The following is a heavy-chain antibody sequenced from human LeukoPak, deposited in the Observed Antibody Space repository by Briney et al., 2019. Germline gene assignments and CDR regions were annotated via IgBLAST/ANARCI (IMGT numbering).Heavy chain of an antibody. CDR1: GYSISSGYY. D-gene: IGHD4-11*01. CDR3: ARDMTTHDAFDI. Sequence: PSETLSLTCTVSGYSISSGYYWGWIRQPPGKGLEWIGSISHSGSTYYKPSLKSRVTISVDTSKNQFSLKLSSVTAADTAVYYCARDMTTHDAFDIWGQGTMVTVSS. CDR2: ISHSGST. V-gene: IGHV4-38-2*02. J-gene: IGHJ3*02.